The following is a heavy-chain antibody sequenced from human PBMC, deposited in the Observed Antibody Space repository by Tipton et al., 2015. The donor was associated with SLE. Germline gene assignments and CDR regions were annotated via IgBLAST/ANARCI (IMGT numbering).Heavy chain of an antibody. CDR3: ASGPSSSSVVC. Sequence: SLRLSCAASGFTVRSNYMSWVRQAPGKGLEWVSVIHSGGSGGRTDYADSVKGRFTISRDNFKNMFYLQMNSLRAEDTAVYYCASGPSSSSVVCWGRGTLVTVSS. V-gene: IGHV3-66*01. D-gene: IGHD6-6*01. J-gene: IGHJ1*01. CDR1: GFTVRSNY. CDR2: IHSGGSGGRT.